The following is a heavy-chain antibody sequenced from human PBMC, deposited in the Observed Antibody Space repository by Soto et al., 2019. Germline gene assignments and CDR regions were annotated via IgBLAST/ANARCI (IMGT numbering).Heavy chain of an antibody. CDR3: ARSLGFCISTSCYPDAFDI. D-gene: IGHD2-2*01. CDR2: IYYSRST. J-gene: IGHJ3*02. CDR1: GGSISSSTYY. V-gene: IGHV4-39*01. Sequence: QLQLQESGPGLVKPSETLSLTCTVSGGSISSSTYYWGWIRQPPGKGLEWIGTIYYSRSTYFNPSLKSRVTISVDTSKIQFSLKLSSVTAADTAVYYCARSLGFCISTSCYPDAFDIWGQGTMVTVSS.